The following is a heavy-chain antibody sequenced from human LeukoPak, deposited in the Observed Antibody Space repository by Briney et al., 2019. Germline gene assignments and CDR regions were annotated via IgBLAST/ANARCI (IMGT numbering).Heavy chain of an antibody. D-gene: IGHD3-10*01. CDR1: GGSFSGYY. Sequence: SETLSLTCAVYGGSFSGYYWSWIRQPPGKGLEWIGEINHSGSTNYNPSLKSRVTISVDTSKNQFSLKLSSVTAADTAVYYCARGPSPVHYYGSGAGKYYFDYWGQGTLVTVSS. CDR2: INHSGST. J-gene: IGHJ4*02. V-gene: IGHV4-34*01. CDR3: ARGPSPVHYYGSGAGKYYFDY.